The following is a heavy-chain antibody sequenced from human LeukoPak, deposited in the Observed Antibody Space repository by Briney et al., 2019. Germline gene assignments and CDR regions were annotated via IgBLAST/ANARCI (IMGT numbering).Heavy chain of an antibody. Sequence: KPSQTLSLTCTVSGGSISSGSYYWSWIRQPAGKGLEWIGRIYTSGSTNYKPSLKSRVTISVDTSKNQFSLKLSSVTAADTAVYYCARVPLAPAAMHHPFDYWGQGTLLTVSS. D-gene: IGHD2-2*01. V-gene: IGHV4-61*02. CDR3: ARVPLAPAAMHHPFDY. J-gene: IGHJ4*02. CDR2: IYTSGST. CDR1: GGSISSGSYY.